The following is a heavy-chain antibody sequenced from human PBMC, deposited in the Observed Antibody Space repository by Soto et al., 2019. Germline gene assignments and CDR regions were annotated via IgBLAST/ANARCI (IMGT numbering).Heavy chain of an antibody. CDR2: ISTSGTTI. D-gene: IGHD4-17*01. CDR3: ARCYYGDYYFAS. Sequence: QVQLVESGGDLVKPGGSLRLSCAASGFTFRDHYMSWIRQAPGKGLEWVSYISTSGTTIYYTDSVRGRFTISRDNAKNSLYLQINSLRAEDTAVYYCARCYYGDYYFASWGQGTLVTVSS. V-gene: IGHV3-11*01. CDR1: GFTFRDHY. J-gene: IGHJ4*02.